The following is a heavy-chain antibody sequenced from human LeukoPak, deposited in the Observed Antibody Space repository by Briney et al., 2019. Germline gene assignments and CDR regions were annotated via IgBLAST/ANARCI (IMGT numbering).Heavy chain of an antibody. V-gene: IGHV3-23*01. D-gene: IGHD1-26*01. J-gene: IGHJ4*02. CDR2: IGGSGVNT. CDR1: GFTFSSYA. Sequence: GGSLRLSCAAYGFTFSSYAMSWVRQAPGKGLEWVSTIGGSGVNTFYSDSVKGRFTISRDKSKNTLYLQMNSLRAEDTAVYYCARDIVGTSQFDYWGQGTLVTVSS. CDR3: ARDIVGTSQFDY.